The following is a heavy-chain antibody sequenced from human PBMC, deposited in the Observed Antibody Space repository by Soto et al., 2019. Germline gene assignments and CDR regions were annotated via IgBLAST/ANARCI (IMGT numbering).Heavy chain of an antibody. CDR2: IFYSGNT. V-gene: IGHV4-31*03. J-gene: IGHJ4*02. CDR3: ARVADASGPYFDS. D-gene: IGHD2-15*01. Sequence: SETLSLTCSVSGGSISSGGHYWSWIRQHPGKGLEWIGYIFYSGNTYYNPSLKSRIILSVDTSKNQFSLKLSSVTAADTAIYYCARVADASGPYFDSWGQGTPVTVSS. CDR1: GGSISSGGHY.